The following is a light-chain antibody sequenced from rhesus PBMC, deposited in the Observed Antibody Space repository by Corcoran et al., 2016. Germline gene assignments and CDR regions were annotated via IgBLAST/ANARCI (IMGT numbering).Light chain of an antibody. V-gene: IGKV3-40*03. CDR3: QQYNDLLLT. CDR1: ERVGSY. CDR2: SAY. Sequence: EIVMTQSPATLSLSPGETATLSCRASERVGSYLAWYQQQPGQAPKLLVHSAYFRATGIPDRFSGSGSRTEFTLTISSLEPEDVGVYHCQQYNDLLLTFGGGTKVEIK. J-gene: IGKJ4*01.